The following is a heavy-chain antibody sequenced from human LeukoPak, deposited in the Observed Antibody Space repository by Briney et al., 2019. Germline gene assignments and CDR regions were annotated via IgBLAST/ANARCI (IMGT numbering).Heavy chain of an antibody. Sequence: SETLSLTCTVSGYSISSGYYWGWIRQPPGKGLEWIGSIYHSGSTYYNPSLKSRVTISVDTSKNQFSLKLSPVTAADTAVYYCATSPNVSGGSSSPHPREGNWFDPGGRETLAPVSS. CDR2: IYHSGST. J-gene: IGHJ5*02. CDR1: GYSISSGYY. CDR3: ATSPNVSGGSSSPHPREGNWFDP. V-gene: IGHV4-38-2*02. D-gene: IGHD2-15*01.